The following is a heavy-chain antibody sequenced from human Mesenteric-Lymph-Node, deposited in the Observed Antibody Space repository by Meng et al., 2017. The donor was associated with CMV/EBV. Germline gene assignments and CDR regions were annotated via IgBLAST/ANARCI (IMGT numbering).Heavy chain of an antibody. CDR3: ARHSALLVTNFDC. J-gene: IGHJ4*02. Sequence: QLQLQESGPGLVKPSETRSLTCPVSGGSISSSSYYWGWIRQPPGKGLEWIGYIYYSGSTYYYNPSLKTRVTISVDTSKNQFSLKLSSVTAADTAVYYCARHSALLVTNFDCWGQGTLVTVSS. V-gene: IGHV4-39*01. CDR1: GGSISSSSYY. D-gene: IGHD5-18*01. CDR2: IYYSGSTY.